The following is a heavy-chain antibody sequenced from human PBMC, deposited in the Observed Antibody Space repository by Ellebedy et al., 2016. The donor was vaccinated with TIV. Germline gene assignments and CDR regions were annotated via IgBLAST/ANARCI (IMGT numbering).Heavy chain of an antibody. Sequence: PGGSLRLSCAASGFTFSNAWMSWVRQAPGRGLEWVSVVSGRYTDKYYADSAKGRFTISRDNSKNTLYLQMDSLRAEDTAVYYCARHITSTWLFDHWGQGTLVTVSS. J-gene: IGHJ4*02. V-gene: IGHV3-23*01. D-gene: IGHD5-24*01. CDR2: VSGRYTDK. CDR1: GFTFSNAW. CDR3: ARHITSTWLFDH.